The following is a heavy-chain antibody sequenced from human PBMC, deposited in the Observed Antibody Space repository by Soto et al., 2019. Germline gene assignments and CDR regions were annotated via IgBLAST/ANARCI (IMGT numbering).Heavy chain of an antibody. V-gene: IGHV4-59*08. CDR3: ARVPGP. CDR2: XYYXXSK. Sequence: PXXTLTLTCTVSGGSISSYYWSWIRQPPGXXXXXIXXXYYXXSKXXXXXXXSXXXXXXXTSKNKFSMKLSSVTAADTAVYYCARVPGPWGQGTLVTVYS. D-gene: IGHD2-2*01. J-gene: IGHJ5*02. CDR1: GGSISSYY.